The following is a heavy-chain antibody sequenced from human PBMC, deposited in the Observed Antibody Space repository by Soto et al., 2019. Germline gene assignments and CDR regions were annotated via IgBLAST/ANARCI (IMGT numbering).Heavy chain of an antibody. CDR1: RTSISRDH. D-gene: IGHD1-1*01. Sequence: SVTIRLPCNVSRTSISRDHWSWIRQPPGRGLERIGLIHYGGSVNRRPSFRSRATLSEDQSKHQFSLQLDSLTSAHTAISFCAGGREIDRVEYWGQG. CDR2: IHYGGSV. CDR3: AGGREIDRVEY. J-gene: IGHJ4*02. V-gene: IGHV4-59*03.